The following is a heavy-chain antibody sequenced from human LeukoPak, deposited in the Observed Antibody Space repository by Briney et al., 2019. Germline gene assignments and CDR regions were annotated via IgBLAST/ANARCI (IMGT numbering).Heavy chain of an antibody. V-gene: IGHV3-30*02. D-gene: IGHD2-15*01. CDR2: IRYDGSNK. CDR1: GFTFSSYG. Sequence: SGGSLRLSCAASGFTFSSYGMHWVRQAPGKGLEWVAFIRYDGSNKYYADSVKGRFTISRDNSKNTLYLQMNSLRAEDTAVYCCAKFSEYCSGGSCFDAFDIWGQGTMVTVPS. J-gene: IGHJ3*02. CDR3: AKFSEYCSGGSCFDAFDI.